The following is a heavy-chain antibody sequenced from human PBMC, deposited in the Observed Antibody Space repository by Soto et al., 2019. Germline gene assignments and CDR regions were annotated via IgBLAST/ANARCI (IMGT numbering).Heavy chain of an antibody. CDR2: INPHDSDV. CDR3: TRQMIQPQMRYNMDV. CDR1: GYTFTSYW. V-gene: IGHV5-51*01. Sequence: PGESLKISCKASGYTFTSYWLGWVRQMPGKGPEWMGIINPHDSDVRYSPSFQGQVTISADKAISPVYLRWNSLKASDTAMYFCTRQMIQPQMRYNMDVWGQGTTVTVSS. J-gene: IGHJ6*02. D-gene: IGHD1-1*01.